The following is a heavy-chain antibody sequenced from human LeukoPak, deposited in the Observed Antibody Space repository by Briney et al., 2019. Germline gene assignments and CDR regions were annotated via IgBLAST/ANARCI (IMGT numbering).Heavy chain of an antibody. CDR1: GGSISSYY. CDR3: AREAVGATPYYLDY. Sequence: SETLSLTCTVSGGSISSYYWSWIRQPAGKGLEWIGRIYTSGSTNYNPSLKSRVTMSVDTSKNQFSLKLSSVTAADTAVYYCAREAVGATPYYLDYWGQGTLVTVSS. D-gene: IGHD1-26*01. CDR2: IYTSGST. V-gene: IGHV4-4*07. J-gene: IGHJ4*02.